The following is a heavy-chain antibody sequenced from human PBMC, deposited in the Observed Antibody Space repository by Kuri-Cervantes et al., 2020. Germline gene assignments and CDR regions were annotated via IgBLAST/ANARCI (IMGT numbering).Heavy chain of an antibody. CDR3: ARGPSKGWGSYYNPYYYYGMDV. V-gene: IGHV3-53*01. CDR1: GFTVSSNY. D-gene: IGHD3-10*01. Sequence: GESLKISCAASGFTVSSNYMSWVRQAPGKGLEWVSVIYSGGSTYYADSVKGRFTISRDNSMNTLYLQMNSLRAEDTAVYYCARGPSKGWGSYYNPYYYYGMDVWGQGTTVTVSS. CDR2: IYSGGST. J-gene: IGHJ6*02.